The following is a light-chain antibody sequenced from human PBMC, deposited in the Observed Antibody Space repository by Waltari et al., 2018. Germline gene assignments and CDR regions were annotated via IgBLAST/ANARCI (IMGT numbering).Light chain of an antibody. CDR1: QSVSSN. CDR3: QQYNNWPFGT. J-gene: IGKJ3*01. V-gene: IGKV3-15*01. Sequence: EIVMTQSPATLSVSPGERATLSCRASQSVSSNLAWYQQKPGQAPRLLIYGASTRATGIPARFSGSGSGTEFTLTISSLQSEDFAVYYCQQYNNWPFGTFGPGTKVEIK. CDR2: GAS.